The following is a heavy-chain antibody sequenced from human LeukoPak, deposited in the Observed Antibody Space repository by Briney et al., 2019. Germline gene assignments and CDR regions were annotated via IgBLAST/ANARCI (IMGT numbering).Heavy chain of an antibody. Sequence: PGGSLRLSCAASGFTFSSYGMHWVRQAPGKGLEWVAFIRYGGSDEYYADSVKGRFTISRDNSKNTLYLQMNSLRAEDTAVYYCARGGYYYDSSGYLGLDYWGQGTLVTVSS. V-gene: IGHV3-30*02. D-gene: IGHD3-22*01. CDR1: GFTFSSYG. J-gene: IGHJ4*02. CDR2: IRYGGSDE. CDR3: ARGGYYYDSSGYLGLDY.